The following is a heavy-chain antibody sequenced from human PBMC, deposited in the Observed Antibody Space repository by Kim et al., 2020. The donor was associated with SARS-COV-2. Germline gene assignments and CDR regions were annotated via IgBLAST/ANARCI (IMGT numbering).Heavy chain of an antibody. Sequence: GGSLRLSCAASGFTFSSYGMHWVRQAPGKGLEWVAVISYDGSNKYYADSVKGRFTISRDNSKNTLYLQMNSLRAEDTAVYYCAKDRGSGWYALDYWGQGTLVTVSS. D-gene: IGHD6-19*01. CDR2: ISYDGSNK. J-gene: IGHJ4*02. V-gene: IGHV3-30*18. CDR1: GFTFSSYG. CDR3: AKDRGSGWYALDY.